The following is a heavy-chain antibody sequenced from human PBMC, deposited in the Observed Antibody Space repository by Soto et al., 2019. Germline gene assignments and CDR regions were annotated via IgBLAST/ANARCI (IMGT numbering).Heavy chain of an antibody. CDR3: VVRGDYYFDY. CDR2: INQDGTDK. Sequence: PGGSLRLSCAASGFTFSTSWMNWVRQAPGKGLEWVANINQDGTDKYYVDSVKGRFTISGDNAKSSLYLQMDSLRAEDTAVYYCVVRGDYYFDYWGQGTLVTVSS. V-gene: IGHV3-7*03. CDR1: GFTFSTSW. D-gene: IGHD3-10*01. J-gene: IGHJ4*02.